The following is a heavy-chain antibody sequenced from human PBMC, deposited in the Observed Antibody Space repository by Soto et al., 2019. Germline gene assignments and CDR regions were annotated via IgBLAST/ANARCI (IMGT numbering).Heavy chain of an antibody. Sequence: SETLSLTCAVYGGAFRGLWWDWVRRAPGKKLEWIGEIDYRGNTNYNPSLRSRVTLSVDASKNQFSLKVWSVTAADAAQYYCARSTKSGDHSLGLEYWSRGTLVTVSS. J-gene: IGHJ4*02. CDR3: ARSTKSGDHSLGLEY. CDR1: GGAFRGLW. D-gene: IGHD1-1*01. CDR2: IDYRGNT. V-gene: IGHV4-34*01.